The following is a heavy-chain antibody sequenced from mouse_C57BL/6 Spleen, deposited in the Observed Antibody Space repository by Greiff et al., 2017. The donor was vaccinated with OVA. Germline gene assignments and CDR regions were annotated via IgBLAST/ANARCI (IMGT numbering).Heavy chain of an antibody. CDR3: ARENDYYAMDY. CDR1: GYTFTDYY. CDR2: INPNNGGT. J-gene: IGHJ4*01. Sequence: VQLLQSGPELVKPGASVKISCKASGYTFTDYYMNWVQQSHGKSLEWIGDINPNNGGTSYNQKFKGKATLTVDKSSSTAYMELRSLTSEDTAVYYCARENDYYAMDYWGQGTSVTVSS. V-gene: IGHV1-26*01.